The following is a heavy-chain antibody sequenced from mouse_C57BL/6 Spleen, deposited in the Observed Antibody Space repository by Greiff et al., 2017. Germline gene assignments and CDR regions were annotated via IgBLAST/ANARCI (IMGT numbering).Heavy chain of an antibody. Sequence: EVMLVESGGGLVKPGGSLKLSCAASGFTFSSYAMSWVRQTPEKRLEWVATISDGGSYTYYPDNVKGRFTISRDNAKNNLYLQMSHLKSEDTAMYYCARDDGSYWYFDVWGTGTTVTVSS. V-gene: IGHV5-4*01. CDR2: ISDGGSYT. J-gene: IGHJ1*03. CDR3: ARDDGSYWYFDV. CDR1: GFTFSSYA. D-gene: IGHD2-3*01.